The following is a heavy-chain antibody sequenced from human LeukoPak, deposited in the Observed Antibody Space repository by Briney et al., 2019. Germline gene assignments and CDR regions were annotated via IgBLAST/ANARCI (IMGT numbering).Heavy chain of an antibody. D-gene: IGHD3-9*01. CDR1: RFSLSHSEVE. V-gene: IGHV2-5*01. CDR2: IYWNNDK. Sequence: SGPTKMNPTQTLTLTCTFSRFSLSHSEVEVGWILQPPGTAQEWPLLIYWNNDKRYSPSLKSRLAITKDTSKIQVVVTMTNMDPVDTVFFYRQQRGYDILTGYLNYFDYWGQGTLVTVSS. CDR3: QQRGYDILTGYLNYFDY. J-gene: IGHJ4*02.